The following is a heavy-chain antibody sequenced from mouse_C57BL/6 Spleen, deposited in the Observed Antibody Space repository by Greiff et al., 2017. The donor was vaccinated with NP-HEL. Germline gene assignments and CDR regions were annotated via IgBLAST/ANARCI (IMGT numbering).Heavy chain of an antibody. CDR1: GYTFTSYW. V-gene: IGHV1-59*01. J-gene: IGHJ2*01. Sequence: QVQLQQPGAELVRPGTSVKLSCKAFGYTFTSYWMHWVKQRPGQGLEWIGVIDPSDSYTNYNQKFKGKATLTVDTSSSTAYMQLSSLTSEDSAVYYCARSGITTVADYWGQGTTLTVSS. CDR2: IDPSDSYT. D-gene: IGHD1-1*01. CDR3: ARSGITTVADY.